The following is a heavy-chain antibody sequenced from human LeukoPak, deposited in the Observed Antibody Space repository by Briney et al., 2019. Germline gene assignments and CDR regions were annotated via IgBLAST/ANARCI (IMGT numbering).Heavy chain of an antibody. CDR1: GYTFTGYY. CDR2: INPNSGGT. V-gene: IGHV1-2*02. D-gene: IGHD5-18*01. Sequence: ASVKVSCKASGYTFTGYYMHWVRQAPGQGLEWTGWINPNSGGTNYAQKFQGRVTMTRDTSISTAYMELSRLRSDDTAVYYCARDPVDTAMVRFDPWGQGTLVTVSS. CDR3: ARDPVDTAMVRFDP. J-gene: IGHJ5*02.